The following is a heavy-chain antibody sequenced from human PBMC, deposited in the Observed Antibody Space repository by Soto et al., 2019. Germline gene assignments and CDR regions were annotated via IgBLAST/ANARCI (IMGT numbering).Heavy chain of an antibody. J-gene: IGHJ4*02. CDR3: AKEPLGASSGWYVFLETS. CDR1: GFTFSSYA. D-gene: IGHD6-19*01. V-gene: IGHV3-23*01. CDR2: ISGSGGGT. Sequence: GGSLRLSCAASGFTFSSYAMSWVRQAPGKGLEWVSAISGSGGGTYYADSVKGRFTISRDNSKNTLYLQMNSLRAEDTAVYYCAKEPLGASSGWYVFLETSWDQGTLVTVSS.